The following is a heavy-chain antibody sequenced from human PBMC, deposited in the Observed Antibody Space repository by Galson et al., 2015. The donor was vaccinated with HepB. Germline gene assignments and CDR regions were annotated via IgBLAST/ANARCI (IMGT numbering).Heavy chain of an antibody. J-gene: IGHJ4*02. CDR1: GFTFRNYA. Sequence: SLRLSCAASGFTFRNYAMSWVRQAPGKGLEWVSAITPSGDNTYSADSVKGRFTISCDNSKNTLFLQKTGLTADDTAIYYCARVHPEYTSGWNRQALFCFDARGQGTLVAVSS. V-gene: IGHV3-23*01. CDR2: ITPSGDNT. D-gene: IGHD6-19*01. CDR3: ARVHPEYTSGWNRQALFCFDA.